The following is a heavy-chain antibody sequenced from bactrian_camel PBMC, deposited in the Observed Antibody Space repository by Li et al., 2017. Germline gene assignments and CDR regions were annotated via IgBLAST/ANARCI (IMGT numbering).Heavy chain of an antibody. CDR2: IDRDGVT. CDR1: GDPYSSNC. V-gene: IGHV3S53*01. J-gene: IGHJ4*01. Sequence: HVQLVESGGASVQAGKSLRLSCKITGDPYSSNCRAWFRQAPGKEREGVAGIDRDGVTKYADSVKGRFTISQDNALKILYLQLNSLKPDDTAMYYCAAGSWVAGSLDEHDYVHWGQGTQVTVS. CDR3: AAGSWVAGSLDEHDYVH. D-gene: IGHD6*01.